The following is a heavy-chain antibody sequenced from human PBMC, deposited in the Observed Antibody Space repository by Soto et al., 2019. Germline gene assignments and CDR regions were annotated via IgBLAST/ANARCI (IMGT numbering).Heavy chain of an antibody. V-gene: IGHV1-18*01. J-gene: IGHJ4*02. CDR1: GYTFISYG. D-gene: IGHD6-13*01. Sequence: QVLLEQSGAEVNRAGASVKVSCKASGYTFISYGTACVRQAPRKGLAWRGWISTYNGKTKYAQKFQQRVTMTTDTTTSTAYMDVRSLSSDDTAVYYCARAGYSTSWVGILATGVHGVEIDYWGQGTLFTVSS. CDR3: ARAGYSTSWVGILATGVHGVEIDY. CDR2: ISTYNGKT.